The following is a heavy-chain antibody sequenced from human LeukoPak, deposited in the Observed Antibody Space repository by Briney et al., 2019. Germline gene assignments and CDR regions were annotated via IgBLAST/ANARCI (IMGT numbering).Heavy chain of an antibody. Sequence: GGSLRLSCAASGFTFSSYGMHWVRQAPGRGLEWAAVISYDGTNKYYAESVRGGFTISRENSKNTLYMQMNSLRAEDTAVYYCAKSHDSSGSDYWGQGTLVTVSS. D-gene: IGHD3-22*01. CDR1: GFTFSSYG. V-gene: IGHV3-30*18. CDR2: ISYDGTNK. CDR3: AKSHDSSGSDY. J-gene: IGHJ4*02.